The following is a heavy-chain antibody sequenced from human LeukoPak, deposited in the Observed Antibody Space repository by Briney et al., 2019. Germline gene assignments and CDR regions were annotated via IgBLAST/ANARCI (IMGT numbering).Heavy chain of an antibody. V-gene: IGHV3-30*02. CDR1: GFTFSSYG. CDR2: IRYDGSNK. CDR3: AKDVRDAFDI. J-gene: IGHJ3*02. Sequence: GGSLRLSCAASGFTFSSYGMHWGRQAPGKGLEWVAFIRYDGSNKYYADSVKGRFTISRDNSKNTLYLQMNSLRAEDTAVYYCAKDVRDAFDIWGQGTMVTVSS.